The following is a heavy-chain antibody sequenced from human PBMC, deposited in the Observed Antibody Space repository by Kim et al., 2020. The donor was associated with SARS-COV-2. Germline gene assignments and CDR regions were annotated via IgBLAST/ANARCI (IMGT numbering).Heavy chain of an antibody. Sequence: SVKVSCKASGFPFITSAVQWVRQARGQRLECIGWIVVGTGYTNVAQKFQERVTISRDMSTGTAYMDMGSLTSEDSALYYCAAYYDYERRTEGGFDYWGQGTLVTVSS. J-gene: IGHJ4*02. V-gene: IGHV1-58*01. CDR1: GFPFITSA. D-gene: IGHD3-22*01. CDR3: AAYYDYERRTEGGFDY. CDR2: IVVGTGYT.